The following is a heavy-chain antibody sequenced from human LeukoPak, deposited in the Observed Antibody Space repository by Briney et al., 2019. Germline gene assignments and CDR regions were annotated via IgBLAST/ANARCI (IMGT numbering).Heavy chain of an antibody. CDR3: ARGGPTIFGVVTEYYFDY. Sequence: ASMKVSCKASGGTFSSYAISWVRQAPGQGLEWMGGIIPIFGTANYAQKFQGRVTIAADESTSTAYMELSSLRSEDTAVYYCARGGPTIFGVVTEYYFDYWGQGTPVTVSS. V-gene: IGHV1-69*13. D-gene: IGHD3-3*01. CDR2: IIPIFGTA. J-gene: IGHJ4*02. CDR1: GGTFSSYA.